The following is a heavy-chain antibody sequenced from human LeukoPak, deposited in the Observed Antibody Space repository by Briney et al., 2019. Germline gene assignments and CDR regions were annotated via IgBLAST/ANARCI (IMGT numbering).Heavy chain of an antibody. V-gene: IGHV1-69*13. Sequence: ASVKVSCKASGGTFSSYAISWVRQAPGQGLEWMGGITPIFGTANYAQKFQGRVTITADESTSTAYMELSSLRSEDTAVYYCARVEYSSSLGWFDPWGQGTLVTVSS. CDR1: GGTFSSYA. J-gene: IGHJ5*02. D-gene: IGHD6-6*01. CDR3: ARVEYSSSLGWFDP. CDR2: ITPIFGTA.